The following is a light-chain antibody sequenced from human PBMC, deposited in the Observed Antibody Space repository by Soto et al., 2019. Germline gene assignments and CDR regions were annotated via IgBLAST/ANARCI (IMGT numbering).Light chain of an antibody. J-gene: IGLJ2*01. V-gene: IGLV2-8*01. CDR1: SSDVGGDDF. CDR2: EVN. Sequence: QSALTQPPSASGSPGQSVTISCTGTSSDVGGDDFVYWYQQHPGKAPKLVIYEVNRRPSGVPDRFSGSKSGNTASLTVSGLQAEDDAVYYCSSYAGSTIFGGGTKLTVL. CDR3: SSYAGSTI.